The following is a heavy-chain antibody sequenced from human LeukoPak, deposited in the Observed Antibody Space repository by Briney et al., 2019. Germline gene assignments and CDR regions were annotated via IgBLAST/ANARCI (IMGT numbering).Heavy chain of an antibody. Sequence: SVKVSCEASGGTFSSYAISWVRQAPGQGLEWMGRIIPIFGTANYAQKFQGRVTITTDESTSTAYMELSSLRAEDTAVYYCASPGGLPATANWGQGTLVTVSS. CDR3: ASPGGLPATAN. D-gene: IGHD2-2*01. CDR1: GGTFSSYA. J-gene: IGHJ4*02. CDR2: IIPIFGTA. V-gene: IGHV1-69*05.